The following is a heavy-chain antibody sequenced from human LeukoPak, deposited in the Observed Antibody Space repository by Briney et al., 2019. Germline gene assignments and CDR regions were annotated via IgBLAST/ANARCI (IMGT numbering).Heavy chain of an antibody. D-gene: IGHD5-24*01. Sequence: GGSLRLSCAASGFTFSSYSMNWVRQAPGKGLEWVSSISSSISYIYYADSVKGRFTISRDNAKNSLYLQINSLRVGDTAVYYCARDRGLVEMATKDYWGQGTLVTVSS. J-gene: IGHJ4*02. CDR2: ISSSISYI. V-gene: IGHV3-21*01. CDR1: GFTFSSYS. CDR3: ARDRGLVEMATKDY.